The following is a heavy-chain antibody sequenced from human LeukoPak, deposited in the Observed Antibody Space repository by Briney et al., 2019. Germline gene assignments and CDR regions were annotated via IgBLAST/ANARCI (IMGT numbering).Heavy chain of an antibody. Sequence: GGSLRLSCAASGFTFSGSAIHWVRQASGKGLEWVGRIRSKANSYATAYAASVKGRFTISRDDSKNTAYLQMNSLKSEDTAVYYCTSLCTMVRGVIGLLNVNWGEGTLVTVST. CDR1: GFTFSGSA. CDR2: IRSKANSYAT. V-gene: IGHV3-73*01. CDR3: TSLCTMVRGVIGLLNVN. J-gene: IGHJ4*02. D-gene: IGHD3-10*01.